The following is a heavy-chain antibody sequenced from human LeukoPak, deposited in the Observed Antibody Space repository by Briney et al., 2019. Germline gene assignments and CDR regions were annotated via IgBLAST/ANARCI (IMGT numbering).Heavy chain of an antibody. CDR3: ARQLRADYDFLTGPYYFDY. D-gene: IGHD3-9*01. J-gene: IGHJ4*02. CDR2: IYPGDSDA. Sequence: GESLKISCKGSGYTFTNYWIGWVRQMPGKGLEWMGIIYPGDSDARYSPSFQGQVTISADKSISTAYLQWSSLKASDTAMYYCARQLRADYDFLTGPYYFDYWGQGTLVTVSS. V-gene: IGHV5-51*01. CDR1: GYTFTNYW.